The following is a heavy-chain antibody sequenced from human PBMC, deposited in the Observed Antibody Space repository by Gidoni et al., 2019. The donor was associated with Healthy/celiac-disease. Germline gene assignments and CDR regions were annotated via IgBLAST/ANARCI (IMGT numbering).Heavy chain of an antibody. J-gene: IGHJ5*02. Sequence: QVQLQESGPGLVKPSETLSLTCTVSGGSISSYYWSWIRQPPGKGLEWIGYIYYSGRPNYNPSLKSRVTISVDTSKNQFSLKLSSVTAADTAVYYCARGDRNDVDWFDPWGQGTLVTVSS. V-gene: IGHV4-59*01. CDR3: ARGDRNDVDWFDP. D-gene: IGHD1-1*01. CDR2: IYYSGRP. CDR1: GGSISSYY.